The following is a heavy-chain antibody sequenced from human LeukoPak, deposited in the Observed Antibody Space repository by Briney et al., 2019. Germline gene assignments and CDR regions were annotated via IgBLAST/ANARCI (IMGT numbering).Heavy chain of an antibody. CDR3: ARGSEGLRLGELSFLFDY. CDR2: IYTSGST. V-gene: IGHV4-61*02. Sequence: SSQTLSLTCTVSGGSISSGSYYWSWIRQPAGKGLEWIGRIYTSGSTNYNPSLKSRVTISVDTSKNQFSLKLSSVTAADTAVYYCARGSEGLRLGELSFLFDYWGQGTLVTVSS. D-gene: IGHD3-16*02. J-gene: IGHJ4*02. CDR1: GGSISSGSYY.